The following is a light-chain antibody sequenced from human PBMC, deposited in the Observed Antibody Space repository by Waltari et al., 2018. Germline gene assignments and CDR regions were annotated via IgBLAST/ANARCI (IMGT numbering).Light chain of an antibody. J-gene: IGKJ5*01. Sequence: DIVMTQSPLSLPVTPGEPASISCRSSQSLLHSNGYNYLDLYLQKPGQSPQLLVYLGSNPASGVPDRFSGSGSGTDFTLKISRVEAEDVGVYYCMQALQTSITFGQGTRLEIK. CDR1: QSLLHSNGYNY. CDR2: LGS. CDR3: MQALQTSIT. V-gene: IGKV2-28*01.